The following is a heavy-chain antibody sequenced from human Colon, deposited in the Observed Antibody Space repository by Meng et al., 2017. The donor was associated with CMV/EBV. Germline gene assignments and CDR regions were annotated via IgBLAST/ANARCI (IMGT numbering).Heavy chain of an antibody. D-gene: IGHD3-3*01. V-gene: IGHV3-23*01. J-gene: IGHJ6*02. CDR2: ISGSGSST. CDR1: GFTFSNYA. CDR3: TKGQDDFWNGSPLDV. Sequence: GESLKISCAASGFTFSNYAMSWVRQAPGKGLEWVSAISGSGSSTYYANSVKGRVTISRDNSKNTLYLQINSLRAEDTAIYYCTKGQDDFWNGSPLDVWGQGTTVTVSS.